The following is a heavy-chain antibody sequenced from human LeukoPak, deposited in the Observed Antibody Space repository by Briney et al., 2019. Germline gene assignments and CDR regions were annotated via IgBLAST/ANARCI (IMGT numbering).Heavy chain of an antibody. V-gene: IGHV3-23*01. J-gene: IGHJ4*02. CDR3: ATRYCSSTSCRKTFDY. Sequence: PGGSLRLSCAASGFTFSSYAMSWVRQAPGKGLEWVSAISGSGGSTYYADSVKGRFTISRDNSKNTLYLQMNSLRAEDTAVYYCATRYCSSTSCRKTFDYWGQGTLVTVSS. CDR2: ISGSGGST. D-gene: IGHD2-2*01. CDR1: GFTFSSYA.